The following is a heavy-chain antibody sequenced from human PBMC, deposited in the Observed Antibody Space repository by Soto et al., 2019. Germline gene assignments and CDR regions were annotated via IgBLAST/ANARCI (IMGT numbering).Heavy chain of an antibody. D-gene: IGHD3-10*01. V-gene: IGHV4-59*01. CDR2: IYYSGST. Sequence: SETLSLTCTVSGGSISSYYWSWIRQPPGKGLEWIGYIYYSGSTNYNPSLKSRVTISVDTSKNQFSLKLSSVTAADTAVYYCARAPRGNYGYPSYFDYWGQGTLITVSS. CDR3: ARAPRGNYGYPSYFDY. J-gene: IGHJ4*02. CDR1: GGSISSYY.